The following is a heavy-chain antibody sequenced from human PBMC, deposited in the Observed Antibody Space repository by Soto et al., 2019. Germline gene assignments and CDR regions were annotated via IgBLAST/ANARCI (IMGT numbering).Heavy chain of an antibody. D-gene: IGHD3-22*01. CDR3: ARDRGDYYDSDNWFDP. V-gene: IGHV3-48*02. CDR1: GFTFSSYS. J-gene: IGHJ5*02. CDR2: ISSSSSTI. Sequence: PGGSLRLSCAASGFTFSSYSMNWVRQAPGKGLEWVSYISSSSSTIYYADSVKGRFTISRDNAKNSLYLQMNSLRDEDTAVYYCARDRGDYYDSDNWFDPWGQGTLVTVSS.